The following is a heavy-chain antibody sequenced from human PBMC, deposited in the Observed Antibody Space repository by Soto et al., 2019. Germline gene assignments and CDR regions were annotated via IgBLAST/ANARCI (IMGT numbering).Heavy chain of an antibody. Sequence: EAQLVESGGGLVQPGGSLRLSCAASGFTFSSYWMHWDRQAPGKGLVWVSRINSDGSSTSYADSVKGRFTISRDNAKNTLYLQMNSLRAEDTAVYYCARAEGFWGAGVDYWGQGTLVTVSS. CDR2: INSDGSST. CDR3: ARAEGFWGAGVDY. V-gene: IGHV3-74*01. D-gene: IGHD3-16*01. J-gene: IGHJ4*02. CDR1: GFTFSSYW.